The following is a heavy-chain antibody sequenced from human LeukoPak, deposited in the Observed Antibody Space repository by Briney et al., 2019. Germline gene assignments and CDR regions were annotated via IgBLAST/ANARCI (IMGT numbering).Heavy chain of an antibody. CDR3: ARDRVGGSGSYPHYYYYYGMDV. J-gene: IGHJ6*02. CDR2: ISSSGSTI. Sequence: PGGSLRLSCAASGFTFSDYYMSWIRQAPGKGLEWVSYISSSGSTIYYADSVKGRFTISRDNAKNSLYLQMNSLRAEDTAVYYCARDRVGGSGSYPHYYYYYGMDVWGQGTTVTVSS. D-gene: IGHD3-10*01. CDR1: GFTFSDYY. V-gene: IGHV3-11*01.